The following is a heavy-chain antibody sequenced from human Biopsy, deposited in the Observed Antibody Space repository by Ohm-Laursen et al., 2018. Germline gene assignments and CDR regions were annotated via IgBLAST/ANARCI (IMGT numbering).Heavy chain of an antibody. CDR1: GGSPFTDSITRYY. Sequence: GTLSLTCTVVSGGSPFTDSITRYYWNWIRQSPGKGLEWIGVVYYTGTTTYNPSFKSRVTLSMDTSNNQVSLRLLSVTAADTAVYFCARDLHGRGPNWGASTGVLDLWGHGTAVTVSS. J-gene: IGHJ3*01. CDR2: VYYTGTT. CDR3: ARDLHGRGPNWGASTGVLDL. D-gene: IGHD1-26*01. V-gene: IGHV4-59*12.